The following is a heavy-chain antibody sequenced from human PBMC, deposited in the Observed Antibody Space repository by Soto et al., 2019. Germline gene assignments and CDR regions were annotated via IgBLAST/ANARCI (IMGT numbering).Heavy chain of an antibody. V-gene: IGHV4-4*07. D-gene: IGHD3-3*01. CDR3: ARGGHDFWSGPFDY. CDR2: IDASGST. CDR1: DGSISTYY. Sequence: PSETLSLTCTVSDGSISTYYCNWIRQPAGKGLEWIGRIDASGSTDYDPSLKSRGTMSVDTAKNQISLRLSSVTAADTAVYYCARGGHDFWSGPFDYWGQGAQVTVSS. J-gene: IGHJ4*02.